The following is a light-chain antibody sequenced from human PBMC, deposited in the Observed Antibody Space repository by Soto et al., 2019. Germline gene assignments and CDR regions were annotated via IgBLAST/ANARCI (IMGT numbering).Light chain of an antibody. CDR3: QQYNVWPPLT. Sequence: EIVMTQSPATLSVCPGERATLSCRASQSVSSNLAWYQQKPGQAPRLLIYGASTRATGIAARFSGSGSGTEFTLTISSLQSEDFAVYYCQQYNVWPPLTFGGGTKVEIK. J-gene: IGKJ4*01. CDR1: QSVSSN. V-gene: IGKV3-15*01. CDR2: GAS.